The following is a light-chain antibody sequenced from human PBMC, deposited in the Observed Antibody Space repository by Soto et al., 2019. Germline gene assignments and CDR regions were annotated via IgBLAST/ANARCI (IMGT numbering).Light chain of an antibody. J-gene: IGKJ2*01. CDR3: QQYGLPPHS. V-gene: IGKV3-20*01. Sequence: EIVLTQSPGTLSLSPGERATLSCRASQSVNNNYLAWYQQRPGQTPRLLVTGVSNRATGIPDRFSGGGSGTDFTLTISSLEPEDFAVYYCQQYGLPPHSFGQGTRVEIK. CDR2: GVS. CDR1: QSVNNNY.